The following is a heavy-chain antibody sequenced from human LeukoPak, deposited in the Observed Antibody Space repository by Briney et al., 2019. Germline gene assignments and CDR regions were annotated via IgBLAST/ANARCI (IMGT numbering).Heavy chain of an antibody. CDR3: ARGNYDVSGYYYWDFDY. D-gene: IGHD3-22*01. V-gene: IGHV4-34*01. CDR2: INHSGST. J-gene: IGHJ4*02. CDR1: GGSFSGYY. Sequence: SETLSLTCAVYGGSFSGYYWSWIRQPPGKGLEWIGEINHSGSTKYNPSLKSRVTISADTSKNQFSLKLSSVTAADTAVYYCARGNYDVSGYYYWDFDYWGQGTLVTVSS.